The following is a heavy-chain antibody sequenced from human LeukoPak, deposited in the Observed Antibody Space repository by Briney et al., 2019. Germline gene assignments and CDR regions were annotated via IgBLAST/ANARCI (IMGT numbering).Heavy chain of an antibody. Sequence: GGSLRLSCAASGFTFSSYAMSWVRQAPGKGLEWVSAISGSGGSTYYADSVKGRFTISRDNSKNTLYLQMNSLRAEDTAVYYYAKQQIHSLIQLWSSDYWGQGTLVTVSS. D-gene: IGHD5-18*01. CDR1: GFTFSSYA. J-gene: IGHJ4*02. CDR3: AKQQIHSLIQLWSSDY. V-gene: IGHV3-23*01. CDR2: ISGSGGST.